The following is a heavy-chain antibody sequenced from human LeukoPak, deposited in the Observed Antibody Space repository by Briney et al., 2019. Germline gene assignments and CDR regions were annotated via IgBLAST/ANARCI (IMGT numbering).Heavy chain of an antibody. D-gene: IGHD1-7*01. CDR1: GFTFSDYW. CDR2: IKSDGGLT. V-gene: IGHV3-74*01. CDR3: ATGNYNRPFDY. Sequence: GGSLRLSCAASGFTFSDYWMHWVRQAPGKGLVWVSRIKSDGGLTNYADSVKGRFTIPRDNTKNTLYLQLNSPRAEDTAVYYCATGNYNRPFDYWGQGTLVTVSS. J-gene: IGHJ4*02.